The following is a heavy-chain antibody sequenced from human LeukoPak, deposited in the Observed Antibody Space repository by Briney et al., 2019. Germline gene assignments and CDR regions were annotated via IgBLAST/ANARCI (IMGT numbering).Heavy chain of an antibody. D-gene: IGHD2-2*01. CDR2: IYTSGST. Sequence: SETLSLTCTVSGGSISSYYWSWIRQPAGKGLEWIGRIYTSGSTNYNPSLKSRVTMSVDTSKNQFSLKLSSVTAADTAVYYCARAENRGYCSSTSCRNWFDPWGQGTLVTVSP. CDR1: GGSISSYY. V-gene: IGHV4-4*07. CDR3: ARAENRGYCSSTSCRNWFDP. J-gene: IGHJ5*02.